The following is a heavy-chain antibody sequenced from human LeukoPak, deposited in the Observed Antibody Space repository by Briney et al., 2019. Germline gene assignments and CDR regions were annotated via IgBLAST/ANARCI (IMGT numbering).Heavy chain of an antibody. V-gene: IGHV1-2*02. D-gene: IGHD1-26*01. J-gene: IGHJ5*01. CDR1: GGTFSSYA. CDR2: VNPNSGDT. CDR3: ARASGSNWWFDS. Sequence: ASVKVSCKASGGTFSSYAISWVRQAPGQGLEWMGCVNPNSGDTNYAQKFQGSVTMTRDTSISTVYMELSRLRSDDTAVYYCARASGSNWWFDSWGQGTLVTVSS.